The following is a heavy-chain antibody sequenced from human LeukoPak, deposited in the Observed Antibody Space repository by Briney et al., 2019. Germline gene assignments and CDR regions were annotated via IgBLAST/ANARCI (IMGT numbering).Heavy chain of an antibody. Sequence: PGGPLRLLCGTWGFPFSNYWMRWLRQAPGKGGEGVDNIKEDGSEKNYVDSVKGRFTISRDNAKNSLYLQMNSLRAEDTAIYYCARDWGAAGLWDYWGQGTLVTVSS. CDR2: IKEDGSEK. V-gene: IGHV3-7*03. CDR3: ARDWGAAGLWDY. J-gene: IGHJ4*02. CDR1: GFPFSNYW. D-gene: IGHD6-13*01.